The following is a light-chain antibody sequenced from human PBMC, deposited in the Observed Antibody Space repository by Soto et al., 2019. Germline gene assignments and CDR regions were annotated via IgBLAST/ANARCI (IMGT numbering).Light chain of an antibody. Sequence: QAVVTQEPSFSVSPGGTVTLTCGLSSGSVSTSYYPSWYQQTPGQAPRTLIYSTDSRSSGVPDRFSGSIIGDKAALTIAGAQADDESDYYCVLFLGSGIWMFGGGTKVTVL. CDR1: SGSVSTSYY. J-gene: IGLJ3*02. V-gene: IGLV8-61*01. CDR2: STD. CDR3: VLFLGSGIWM.